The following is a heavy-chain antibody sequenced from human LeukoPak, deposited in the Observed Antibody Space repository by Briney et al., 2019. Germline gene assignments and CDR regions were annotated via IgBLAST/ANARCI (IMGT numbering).Heavy chain of an antibody. V-gene: IGHV1-2*02. Sequence: ASVKVSCKASGYIFTGYHIHWVRQAPGQGLEWMGWINPNSGDTSFAQKFQGRVTMTGDTSISTTDMELIRLTSDDTAVYYCARDGNFDHWGQGTLVTVSS. J-gene: IGHJ4*02. CDR1: GYIFTGYH. CDR3: ARDGNFDH. CDR2: INPNSGDT. D-gene: IGHD1-26*01.